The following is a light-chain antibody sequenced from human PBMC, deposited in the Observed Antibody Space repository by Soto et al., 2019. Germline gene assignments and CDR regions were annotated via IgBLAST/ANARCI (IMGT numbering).Light chain of an antibody. V-gene: IGKV1-5*03. J-gene: IGKJ1*01. CDR1: QSVSRW. CDR2: KAS. Sequence: DSQMTQSPSTLSASVGDRITITCLASQSVSRWLAWYKQKPGEAPKLLVYKASNFESGVSSRFIGSGSGTEFTLTISSLQPDDSANHYCQQYDVYSPLMFGQGTKVDIK. CDR3: QQYDVYSPLM.